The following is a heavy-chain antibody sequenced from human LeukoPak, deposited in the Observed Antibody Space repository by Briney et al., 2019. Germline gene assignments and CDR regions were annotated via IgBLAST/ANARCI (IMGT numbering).Heavy chain of an antibody. CDR2: ISSNGGST. Sequence: PGGSLRLSCSASGFTFSSYAMHWVRQAPGKGLEYVSAISSNGGSTYYADSVKGRFTISRDNSKNTLYLQMSSLRAEDTAVYYCVKDETYYGSGSYYNGFDYWGQGTLVTVSP. CDR3: VKDETYYGSGSYYNGFDY. V-gene: IGHV3-64D*06. D-gene: IGHD3-10*01. J-gene: IGHJ4*02. CDR1: GFTFSSYA.